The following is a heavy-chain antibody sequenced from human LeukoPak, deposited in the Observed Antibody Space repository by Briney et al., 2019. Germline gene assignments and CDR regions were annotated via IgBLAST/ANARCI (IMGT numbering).Heavy chain of an antibody. CDR2: INHSGST. D-gene: IGHD1-26*01. J-gene: IGHJ6*03. V-gene: IGHV4-34*01. CDR3: ARRGRGYYYYYMDV. CDR1: GGSFSGYY. Sequence: SETLSLTCAVYGGSFSGYYWSWIRQPPGKGLEWIGEINHSGSTNYNPSLKSRVTISVDTSKNQFSLKLSSVTAADTAVYYCARRGRGYYYYYMDVWGKGTTVTVS.